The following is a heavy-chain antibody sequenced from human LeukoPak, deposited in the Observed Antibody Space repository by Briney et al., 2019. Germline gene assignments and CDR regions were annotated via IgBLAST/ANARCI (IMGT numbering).Heavy chain of an antibody. D-gene: IGHD5-18*01. CDR3: ASTDTAMAPFDY. Sequence: GGSLRLSCADSGFTVSSNYMSWVRQAPGKGMEWVSVIYSGGSTYYADSVKGRFTISRDNSKNTLYLQMNSLRAEDTAVYYCASTDTAMAPFDYWGQGTLVTVSS. V-gene: IGHV3-53*01. CDR1: GFTVSSNY. CDR2: IYSGGST. J-gene: IGHJ4*02.